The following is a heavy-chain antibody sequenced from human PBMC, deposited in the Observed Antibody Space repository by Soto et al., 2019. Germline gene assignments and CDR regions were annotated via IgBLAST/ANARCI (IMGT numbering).Heavy chain of an antibody. Sequence: GGSLRLSCAASGFTFSTYAMSWVRQAPGKGLEWVSAISTSVGSTYYTDSVKGRFTISRDNSKNTLYLQTNSLRAEDTAVYYCATDRTYYYDSSGPFSPLGYWGQGTLVTVSS. V-gene: IGHV3-23*01. J-gene: IGHJ4*02. D-gene: IGHD3-22*01. CDR2: ISTSVGST. CDR3: ATDRTYYYDSSGPFSPLGY. CDR1: GFTFSTYA.